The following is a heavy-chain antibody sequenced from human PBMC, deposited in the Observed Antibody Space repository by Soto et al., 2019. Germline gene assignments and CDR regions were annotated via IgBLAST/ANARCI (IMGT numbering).Heavy chain of an antibody. V-gene: IGHV3-33*01. D-gene: IGHD3-9*01. CDR2: IWYDGSNK. J-gene: IGHJ6*02. Sequence: QVQLVESGGGVGQPGRSLRLSCAASGFTFSSYGMHWVRQAPGKGLEWVAVIWYDGSNKYYEGSVKGRFTISRDNSKNTLYLQMHSRRGEDTAVYYCARERREDFDWLFGFNYYYGMDVWGQGTTVTVSS. CDR1: GFTFSSYG. CDR3: ARERREDFDWLFGFNYYYGMDV.